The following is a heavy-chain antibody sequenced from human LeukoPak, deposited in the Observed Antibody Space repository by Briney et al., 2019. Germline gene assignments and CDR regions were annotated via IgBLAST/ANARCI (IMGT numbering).Heavy chain of an antibody. CDR1: GFTFSSYG. V-gene: IGHV3-33*01. J-gene: IGHJ3*02. CDR2: IWYDGSNK. CDR3: ARGDYYGSGSFPHDAFDI. D-gene: IGHD3-10*01. Sequence: PGGSLRLSCAASGFTFSSYGMHWVRQAPGKGLEWVAVIWYDGSNKYYADSVKGRFTISRDNSKNTLYLQMNSLRAEDMAVYYCARGDYYGSGSFPHDAFDIWGQGTMVTVSS.